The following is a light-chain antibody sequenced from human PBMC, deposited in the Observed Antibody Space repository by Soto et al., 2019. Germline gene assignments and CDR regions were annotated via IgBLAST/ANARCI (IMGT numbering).Light chain of an antibody. CDR1: PSVSTN. V-gene: IGKV3-15*01. J-gene: IGKJ5*01. CDR2: AVS. CDR3: QQFASSQIS. Sequence: PWQRATLCRRASPSVSTNLAWSQQKPGQAPRLLIYAVSTRATGVSARFSGSGSGTEFTLTISILQSEDFAVYSCQQFASSQISSGQGIRLEI.